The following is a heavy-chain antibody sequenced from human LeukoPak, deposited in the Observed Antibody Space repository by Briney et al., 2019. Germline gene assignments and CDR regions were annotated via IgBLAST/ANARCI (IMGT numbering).Heavy chain of an antibody. CDR2: IRSDGSDT. CDR3: AKDLVYLYYYDSSGFDY. J-gene: IGHJ4*02. V-gene: IGHV3-74*01. D-gene: IGHD3-22*01. CDR1: GFTFSDTW. Sequence: PGGSLRLSCAASGFTFSDTWMHWVRQAPGEGLVWVSRIRSDGSDTRYAESVKGRFTISRDNAKNTLYLQMNSLRAEDTAVYYCAKDLVYLYYYDSSGFDYWGQGTLVTVSS.